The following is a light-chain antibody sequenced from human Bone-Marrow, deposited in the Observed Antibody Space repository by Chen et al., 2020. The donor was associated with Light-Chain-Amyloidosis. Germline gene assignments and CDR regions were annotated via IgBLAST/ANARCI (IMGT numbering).Light chain of an antibody. CDR2: EDD. J-gene: IGLJ3*02. Sequence: FMLNQPHSVSESPGKTVIISCTRSSGSIATNYVQWYQQRPGSSPTTVIDEDDQRPSGVPDRFSGSIDRSSNSASLTISGLKTEDEADYYCQSYQGSSQGVFGGGTKLTVL. CDR3: QSYQGSSQGV. V-gene: IGLV6-57*01. CDR1: SGSIATNY.